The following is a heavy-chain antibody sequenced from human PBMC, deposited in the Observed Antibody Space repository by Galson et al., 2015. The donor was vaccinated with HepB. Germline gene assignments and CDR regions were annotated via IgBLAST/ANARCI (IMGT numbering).Heavy chain of an antibody. CDR3: ARETGSSSWFNAFDI. D-gene: IGHD6-13*01. CDR2: INAGNGNT. V-gene: IGHV1-3*01. CDR1: GYTFTSYA. Sequence: SVKVSCKASGYTFTSYAMHWVRQAPGQRLEWIGWINAGNGNTKYSQKFQGRVTITRDTSASTAYMELSSLRSEDTAVYYCARETGSSSWFNAFDIWGQGTMVTVSS. J-gene: IGHJ3*02.